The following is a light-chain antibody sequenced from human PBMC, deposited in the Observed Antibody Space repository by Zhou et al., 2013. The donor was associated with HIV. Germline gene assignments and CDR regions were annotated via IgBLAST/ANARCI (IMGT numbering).Light chain of an antibody. CDR1: QSVSTF. V-gene: IGKV3-11*01. CDR2: HAS. Sequence: EILLTQSPATLSLSPGERATLSCRASQSVSTFLAWYQQKPGQAPRLLIYHASNRATGIPARFSGSGSGTDFTLTISSLEPEDFVVYFCQQYATSPITFGQGTRLEI. J-gene: IGKJ5*01. CDR3: QQYATSPIT.